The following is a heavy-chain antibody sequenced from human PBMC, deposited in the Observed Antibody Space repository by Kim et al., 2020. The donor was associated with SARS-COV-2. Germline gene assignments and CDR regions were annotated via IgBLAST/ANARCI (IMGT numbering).Heavy chain of an antibody. J-gene: IGHJ3*02. CDR3: ARDKYYDFWSGYSEAFDI. D-gene: IGHD3-3*01. Sequence: KGRFTISRDNSKNTLYLQMNSLRAEDTAVYYCARDKYYDFWSGYSEAFDIWGQGTMVTVSS. V-gene: IGHV3-30*01.